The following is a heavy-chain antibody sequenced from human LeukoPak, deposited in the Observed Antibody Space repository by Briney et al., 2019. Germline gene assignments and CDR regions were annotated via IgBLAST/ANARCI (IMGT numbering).Heavy chain of an antibody. D-gene: IGHD6-6*01. Sequence: GGSLRLSCTASGFTFSSYTMTWVRQAPGKGLKWVSTITTGDGNTYYADSVKGRFTISRDNSKNTLYLQMNSLRAEDTAVYYCAKYTSSSVYYGMDVWGQGTTVTVSS. CDR3: AKYTSSSVYYGMDV. V-gene: IGHV3-23*01. J-gene: IGHJ6*02. CDR2: ITTGDGNT. CDR1: GFTFSSYT.